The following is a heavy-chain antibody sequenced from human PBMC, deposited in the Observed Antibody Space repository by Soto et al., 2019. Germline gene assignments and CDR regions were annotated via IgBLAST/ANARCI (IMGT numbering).Heavy chain of an antibody. D-gene: IGHD2-15*01. CDR2: IIPIFGTA. CDR1: GGTFSSYA. V-gene: IGHV1-69*01. CDR3: GGDMGVAATGPNWFDP. J-gene: IGHJ5*02. Sequence: QVQLVQSGAEVKKPGSSVKVSCKASGGTFSSYAISWVRQAPGQGLEWMGGIIPIFGTANYAQKFQGRVTITADESTGPAYLELGRLRSEETAVYFLGGDMGVAATGPNWFDPWGQGTLVTVSS.